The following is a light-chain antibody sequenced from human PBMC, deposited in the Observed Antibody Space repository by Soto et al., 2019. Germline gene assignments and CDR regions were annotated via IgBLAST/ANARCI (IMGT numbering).Light chain of an antibody. CDR3: QRYDSYSWT. Sequence: DIQMTQSPSTLSASVGDRVTITCRSNQSRSSWLAWYQQKPGKAPKLLIYEASCLESGVPSRFSGSGSGAEFTLTLSGLQPDDFANSYCQRYDSYSWTFGQGNNVEIK. J-gene: IGKJ1*01. V-gene: IGKV1-5*03. CDR2: EAS. CDR1: QSRSSW.